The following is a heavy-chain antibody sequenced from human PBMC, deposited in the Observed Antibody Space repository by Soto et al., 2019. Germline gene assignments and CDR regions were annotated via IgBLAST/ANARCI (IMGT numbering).Heavy chain of an antibody. CDR2: INDSGIT. V-gene: IGHV4-34*01. Sequence: QVQLQQWGAEVLKPSETLSLTCVVNGGSFTGNYWSWIRESPGKGLGGVGEINDSGITDSNPSLESRVTISVDMSKNPFSLNLKSVTAADSAVYHCARGRSSVPDRRGIGYYGLDVWGQGTTVTVSS. CDR3: ARGRSSVPDRRGIGYYGLDV. CDR1: GGSFTGNY. D-gene: IGHD6-6*01. J-gene: IGHJ6*02.